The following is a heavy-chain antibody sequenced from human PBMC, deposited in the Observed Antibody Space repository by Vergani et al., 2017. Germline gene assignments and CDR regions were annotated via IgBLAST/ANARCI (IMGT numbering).Heavy chain of an antibody. J-gene: IGHJ3*02. D-gene: IGHD2-2*01. CDR1: GFTFSSYG. Sequence: QVQLVESGGGVVPPGRSLRLSCAASGFTFSSYGMHWVRQAPGKGLEWVAVISYEGSNKDYADSVKGRFTISRDNSKNTLYLQMNSLRAEDTAVYYCAKDLVSAEIPNPRNDYCSSTSCPIWGQGTMVTVSS. V-gene: IGHV3-30*18. CDR3: AKDLVSAEIPNPRNDYCSSTSCPI. CDR2: ISYEGSNK.